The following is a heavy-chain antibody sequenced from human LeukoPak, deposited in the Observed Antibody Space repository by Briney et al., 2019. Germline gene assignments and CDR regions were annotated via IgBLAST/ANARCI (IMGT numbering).Heavy chain of an antibody. D-gene: IGHD5-12*01. J-gene: IGHJ5*02. CDR3: AKDPAHLSGYDPNWFDP. CDR2: ISGSGGST. CDR1: GFTFSSYA. Sequence: GGSLRLSCAASGFTFSSYAMSWVRQAPGKGLEWVSAISGSGGSTYYADSVKGRFTISRDNSKNTLYLQMNSLRAEDTAVYYRAKDPAHLSGYDPNWFDPWGQGTLVTVSS. V-gene: IGHV3-23*01.